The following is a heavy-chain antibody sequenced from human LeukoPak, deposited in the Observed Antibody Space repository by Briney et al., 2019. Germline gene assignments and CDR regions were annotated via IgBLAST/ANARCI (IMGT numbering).Heavy chain of an antibody. CDR2: INHSGST. J-gene: IGHJ4*02. Sequence: SETLSLTCAVYGGSFSGYYWSWIRQPPGKGLEWIGEINHSGSTNYNPSLKSRVTISVDTSENQFSLKLSSVTAADTAVYYCARRNGAIDYWGQGTLVTVSS. D-gene: IGHD2-8*01. CDR1: GGSFSGYY. V-gene: IGHV4-34*01. CDR3: ARRNGAIDY.